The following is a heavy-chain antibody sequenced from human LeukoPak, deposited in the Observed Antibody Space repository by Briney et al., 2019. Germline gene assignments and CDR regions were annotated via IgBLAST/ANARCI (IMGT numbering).Heavy chain of an antibody. D-gene: IGHD1-26*01. V-gene: IGHV3-21*01. CDR3: ARDPYNGNYGDSYYYYMDV. CDR2: ISSSSSYI. Sequence: GGSLRLSCAASGFTFSSYSMNWVRQAPGKGPEWVSSISSSSSYIYYADSVKGRFTISRDNAKNSLYPQMNSLRAEDTAIYYCARDPYNGNYGDSYYYYMDVWGKGTTVT. J-gene: IGHJ6*03. CDR1: GFTFSSYS.